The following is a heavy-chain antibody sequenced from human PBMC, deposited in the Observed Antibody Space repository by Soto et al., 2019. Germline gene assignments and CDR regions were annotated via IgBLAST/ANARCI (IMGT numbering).Heavy chain of an antibody. Sequence: QVQLVQSGAEVKKPGASVKVSCKASGYTFTGYYMHWVRQAPGQGLEWMGWINPNRGGTNYAQKVQGWVTMTRDTSISTAYMELSRLRSDDTAVYYCARGIVVVPAAKYGGSVDWFDPWGQGTLVTVSS. J-gene: IGHJ5*02. CDR3: ARGIVVVPAAKYGGSVDWFDP. CDR1: GYTFTGYY. D-gene: IGHD2-2*01. V-gene: IGHV1-2*04. CDR2: INPNRGGT.